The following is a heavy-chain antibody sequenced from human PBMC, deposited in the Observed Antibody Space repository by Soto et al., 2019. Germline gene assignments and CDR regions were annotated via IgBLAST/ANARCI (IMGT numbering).Heavy chain of an antibody. V-gene: IGHV3-23*01. J-gene: IGHJ5*01. CDR1: GFTFNTFE. CDR3: VKGGWLDF. Sequence: EVQLLESGGGLVQPGGSLRLSCAASGFTFNTFEMSWVRQAPGRGLEWVSFISTDSSRAYYADAVKGRFPISRDNSKHTLYLQMNSLTAEDTAVYACVKGGWLDFWGQGTLVTVSS. CDR2: ISTDSSRA. D-gene: IGHD3-16*01.